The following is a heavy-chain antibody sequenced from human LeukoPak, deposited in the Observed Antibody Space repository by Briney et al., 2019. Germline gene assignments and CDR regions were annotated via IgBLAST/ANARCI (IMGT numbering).Heavy chain of an antibody. J-gene: IGHJ5*02. CDR3: ARSFGVDNWFDP. D-gene: IGHD3-3*01. V-gene: IGHV1-8*01. CDR1: GYTFTSYD. CDR2: KNPNSGNT. Sequence: ASVKLSCKASGYTFTSYDINWVRQATGQGLEWMGWKNPNSGNTGYAQKFQGRVTMTRNTSISTAYMELSSLRSEDTAVYYCARSFGVDNWFDPWGQGTLVTVSP.